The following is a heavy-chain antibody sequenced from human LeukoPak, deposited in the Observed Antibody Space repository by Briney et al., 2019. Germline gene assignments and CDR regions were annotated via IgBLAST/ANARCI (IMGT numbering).Heavy chain of an antibody. CDR2: ISSSSSYI. CDR1: GFTFSSYS. D-gene: IGHD6-25*01. CDR3: AKDLAALFDY. V-gene: IGHV3-21*04. Sequence: GGSLRLSCAASGFTFSSYSMNWVRQAPGKGLEWVSSISSSSSYIYYADSVKGRFTISRDNSKNTLYLQMNSLRAEDTAVYYCAKDLAALFDYWGQGTLVTVSS. J-gene: IGHJ4*02.